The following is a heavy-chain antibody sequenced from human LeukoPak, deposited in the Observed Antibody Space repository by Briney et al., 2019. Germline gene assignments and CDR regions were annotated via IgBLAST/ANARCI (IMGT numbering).Heavy chain of an antibody. J-gene: IGHJ4*02. Sequence: PGGSLRLSCAASGFTFSSYEMNWVRQAPGERLEWVSYISSSGSTIYYADSVKGRFTISRDNAKNSLYLQMNSLRAEDTAVYYCARGYCSSTSCSTTNDYWGQGTLVTVSS. CDR1: GFTFSSYE. CDR2: ISSSGSTI. CDR3: ARGYCSSTSCSTTNDY. D-gene: IGHD2-2*01. V-gene: IGHV3-48*03.